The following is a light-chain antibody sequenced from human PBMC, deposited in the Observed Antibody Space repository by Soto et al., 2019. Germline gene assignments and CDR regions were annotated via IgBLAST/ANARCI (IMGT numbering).Light chain of an antibody. J-gene: IGLJ1*01. CDR3: SSYTSGTTLYV. V-gene: IGLV2-14*01. CDR1: SSDVGGYNY. Sequence: QSVLTQPRSVSGSPGQSVTISCTGTSSDVGGYNYVSWYQHHAGKAPRLMIYASSNRPSGVSHRFSGSRSGNTASLTISGLQAEDEADYYCSSYTSGTTLYVFGTGTKLTVL. CDR2: ASS.